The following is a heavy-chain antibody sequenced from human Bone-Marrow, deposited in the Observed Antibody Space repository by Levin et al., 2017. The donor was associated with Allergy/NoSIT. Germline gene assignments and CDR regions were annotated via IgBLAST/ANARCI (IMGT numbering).Heavy chain of an antibody. CDR2: IYQSGAT. Sequence: LRLSCSVSGDSITSYGFSWSWIRQPPGKGLEWIGYIYQSGATYYNPSLNSRVFISRDRSKNQFSLSLQSLTAADTAVYYCARASNEYDKNFDYWGQGTLVTVSS. V-gene: IGHV4-30-2*01. CDR1: GDSITSYGFS. J-gene: IGHJ4*02. CDR3: ARASNEYDKNFDY. D-gene: IGHD3-22*01.